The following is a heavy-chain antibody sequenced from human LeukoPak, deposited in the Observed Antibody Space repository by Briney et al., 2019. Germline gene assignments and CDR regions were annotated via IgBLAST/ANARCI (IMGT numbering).Heavy chain of an antibody. CDR3: ARHGYHYYGSGGFDY. D-gene: IGHD3-10*01. V-gene: IGHV4-4*09. CDR1: GGSISSYY. Sequence: KPSETLSLTCTVSGGSISSYYWSWIRQPPGKGLEWIGYIYTSGSTNYNPSLKSRVTISVDTSKNQFSLKLSSVTAADTAVYYCARHGYHYYGSGGFDYWGQGTLVTVSS. CDR2: IYTSGST. J-gene: IGHJ4*02.